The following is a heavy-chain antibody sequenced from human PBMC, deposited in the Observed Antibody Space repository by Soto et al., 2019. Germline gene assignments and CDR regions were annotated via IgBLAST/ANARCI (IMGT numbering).Heavy chain of an antibody. CDR2: ISGSGGST. CDR1: GFTFSSYA. D-gene: IGHD2-15*01. CDR3: AKLPVLGYCSGGSCYPGYWFDP. V-gene: IGHV3-23*01. Sequence: GGSLRLSCAASGFTFSSYAMSWVRQAPGKGLEWVSAISGSGGSTYYADSVKGRFTISRDNSKNTLYLQMNSLRAEDTAVYYCAKLPVLGYCSGGSCYPGYWFDPWGQGTLVTVSS. J-gene: IGHJ5*02.